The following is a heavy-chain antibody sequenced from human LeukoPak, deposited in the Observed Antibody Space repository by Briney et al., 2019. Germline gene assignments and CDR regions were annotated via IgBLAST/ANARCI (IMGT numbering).Heavy chain of an antibody. CDR3: AGIAAVGTWYFQH. D-gene: IGHD6-13*01. J-gene: IGHJ1*01. CDR1: SGSISSSSYY. Sequence: SETLSLTCTVSSGSISSSSYYWGWIRQPPGKGLEWIGSIYYSGSTYYNPSLKSRVTISVDTSKNQFSLKLSSVTAADTAVYYCAGIAAVGTWYFQHWGQGTLVTASS. V-gene: IGHV4-39*01. CDR2: IYYSGST.